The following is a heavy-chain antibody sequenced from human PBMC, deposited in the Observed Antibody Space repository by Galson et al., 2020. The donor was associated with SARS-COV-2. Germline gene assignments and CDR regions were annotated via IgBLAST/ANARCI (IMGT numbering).Heavy chain of an antibody. D-gene: IGHD6-19*01. J-gene: IGHJ3*02. CDR2: IYFTGSA. V-gene: IGHV4-31*03. CDR3: ARDNRIAVTKSGAFDI. Sequence: SQTLSLTCNVSGASISNEGYYWGWIRQHPGKGLAWIAYIYFTGSAYYNPSLKSRVTISVDTSQNQFSLRLKSVTAADTAIYFCARDNRIAVTKSGAFDIWGQGTMVTVSS. CDR1: GASISNEGYY.